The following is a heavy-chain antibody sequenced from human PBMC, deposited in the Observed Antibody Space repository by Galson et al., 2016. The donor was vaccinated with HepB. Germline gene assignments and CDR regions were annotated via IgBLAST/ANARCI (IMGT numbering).Heavy chain of an antibody. Sequence: SLRLSCAASGFNFISYGMHWVRQAPGKGLEWVAVTWFDGNYKDYAESVKGRITVSRDNTKKTLSLQLDSLRAEDTAVYPCARSREYFGSVSYLDYWGQGTLVIVSS. CDR1: GFNFISYG. V-gene: IGHV3-33*01. J-gene: IGHJ4*02. CDR3: ARSREYFGSVSYLDY. D-gene: IGHD3-9*01. CDR2: TWFDGNYK.